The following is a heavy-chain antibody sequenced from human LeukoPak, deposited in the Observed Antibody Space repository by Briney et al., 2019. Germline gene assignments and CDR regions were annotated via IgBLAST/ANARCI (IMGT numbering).Heavy chain of an antibody. Sequence: PSETLSLTCTVSGASISSSSYYWGWIRQPPGKGLEWIGTMYYRGSTYYNPSLKSRVTMSVDTSKNQFSLKMTSVTAADTAVFYCAGHQSRGQLATIAYWGQGTLVTVSS. V-gene: IGHV4-39*01. CDR1: GASISSSSYY. CDR2: MYYRGST. CDR3: AGHQSRGQLATIAY. D-gene: IGHD1-1*01. J-gene: IGHJ4*02.